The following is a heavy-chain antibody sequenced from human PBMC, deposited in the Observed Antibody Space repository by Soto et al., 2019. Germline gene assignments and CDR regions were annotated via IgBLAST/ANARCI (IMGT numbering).Heavy chain of an antibody. J-gene: IGHJ6*02. D-gene: IGHD4-17*01. CDR3: ARDPTVVTPGDVYYYYYGMDV. CDR1: GYTFTSYY. V-gene: IGHV1-46*01. CDR2: INPSVGTT. Sequence: GASVKVSCKASGYTFTSYYMHWVRQAPGQGLEWMGIINPSVGTTSYAQKFQGRVTITTDESTSTAYMELSSLRSEDTAVYYCARDPTVVTPGDVYYYYYGMDVWGQGTTVTVSS.